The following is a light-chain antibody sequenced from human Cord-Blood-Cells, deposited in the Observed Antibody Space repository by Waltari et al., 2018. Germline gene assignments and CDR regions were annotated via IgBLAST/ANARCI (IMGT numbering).Light chain of an antibody. CDR1: SSDAGGYNY. J-gene: IGLJ3*02. CDR2: DVS. V-gene: IGLV2-14*01. Sequence: QFARTQPASVLGSPGQSITISCTGTSSDAGGYNYVSWYQQHPGKAPKLMIYDVSNRPSGVSNRFSGSKSGNTASLTISGLQAEDEADYYCSSYTSSSTRVFGGGTKLTVL. CDR3: SSYTSSSTRV.